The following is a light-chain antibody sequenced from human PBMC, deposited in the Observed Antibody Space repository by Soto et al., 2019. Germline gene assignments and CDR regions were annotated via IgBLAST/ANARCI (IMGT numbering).Light chain of an antibody. V-gene: IGKV1-6*01. CDR3: LQDYSFPQT. J-gene: IGKJ2*01. Sequence: AIPMTQSPSSLSASVGDRVTITCRASQSIRNDLGWYQQKPGKAPKLLIYTASNLQSGVPSRFSGSGSGTDFTLTISSLQPEDFATYYSLQDYSFPQTFGQGTKVEIK. CDR1: QSIRND. CDR2: TAS.